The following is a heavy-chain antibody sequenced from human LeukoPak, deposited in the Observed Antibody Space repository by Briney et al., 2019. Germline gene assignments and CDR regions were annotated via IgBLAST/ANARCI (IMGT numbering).Heavy chain of an antibody. V-gene: IGHV1-69*13. CDR3: ARYYSGSYYYFDY. J-gene: IGHJ4*02. CDR2: IIPIFGAA. CDR1: GGTFSSYA. Sequence: SVKVSCKASGGTFSSYAISWVRQAPGQGLEWMGGIIPIFGAANYAQKFQGRVTITADESTSTAYMELSSLRSEDTAVYYCARYYSGSYYYFDYWGQGTLVTVSS. D-gene: IGHD1-26*01.